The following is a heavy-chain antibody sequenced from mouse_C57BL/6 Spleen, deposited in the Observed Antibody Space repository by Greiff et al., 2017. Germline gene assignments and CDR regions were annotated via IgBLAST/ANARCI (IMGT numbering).Heavy chain of an antibody. CDR3: ARSGLGRYVDV. CDR1: GFTFSSYA. Sequence: DVMLVESGGGLVKPGGSLKLSCAASGFTFSSYAMSWVRQTPEKRLEWVATISDGGSYTYYPDNVQGRFTISRDNAKNNLYLQMSHLQSEDTAMYYCARSGLGRYVDVWGTGTTVTVSS. V-gene: IGHV5-4*03. CDR2: ISDGGSYT. D-gene: IGHD4-1*01. J-gene: IGHJ1*03.